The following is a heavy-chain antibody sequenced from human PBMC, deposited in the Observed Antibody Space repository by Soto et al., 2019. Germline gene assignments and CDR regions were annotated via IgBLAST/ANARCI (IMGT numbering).Heavy chain of an antibody. CDR3: ARDDYFGSGSYDFDY. CDR1: GFTFSDYY. CDR2: ISTSGSST. D-gene: IGHD3-10*01. Sequence: PGGSLRLTWAASGFTFSDYYMTWIRQAPGKGLEWVSYISTSGSSTYYADSVKGRFTISRDNAEDSLYLQMNSLTAEDTAVYYCARDDYFGSGSYDFDYWGQGTLVTVSS. V-gene: IGHV3-11*01. J-gene: IGHJ4*02.